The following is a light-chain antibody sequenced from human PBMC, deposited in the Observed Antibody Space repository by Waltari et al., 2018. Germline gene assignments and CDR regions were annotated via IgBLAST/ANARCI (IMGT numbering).Light chain of an antibody. Sequence: EIVLTQSPDTLSLSPGERANLSCRASQSFSGTYLAGYQHKPGQPPRLLMYGTSIRATCIPDRFSGSRSATDFTLTITRLEPEDFGVYYCQKYGSSPRYTFGQGTKLEI. CDR3: QKYGSSPRYT. CDR1: QSFSGTY. V-gene: IGKV3-20*01. CDR2: GTS. J-gene: IGKJ2*01.